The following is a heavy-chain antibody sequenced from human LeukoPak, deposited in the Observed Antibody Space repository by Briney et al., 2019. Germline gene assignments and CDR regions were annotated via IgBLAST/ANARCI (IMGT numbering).Heavy chain of an antibody. Sequence: PGRSLRLSCAASGFTFSSYSMNWVRQAPGKGLEWVSSISSRSSYIYYADSVKGRFTISRDNSKNTLYLQMNSLRAEDTAVYYCARVARVRFLEWLLYPDYWGQGTLVTVSS. D-gene: IGHD3-3*01. V-gene: IGHV3-21*01. CDR1: GFTFSSYS. CDR3: ARVARVRFLEWLLYPDY. CDR2: ISSRSSYI. J-gene: IGHJ4*02.